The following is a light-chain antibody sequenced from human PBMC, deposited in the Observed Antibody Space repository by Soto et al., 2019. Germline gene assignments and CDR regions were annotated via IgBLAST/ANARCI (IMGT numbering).Light chain of an antibody. CDR1: QTISNW. CDR2: KAS. J-gene: IGKJ1*01. CDR3: RQYNSYSQT. Sequence: IQMTQSPSTLSASGGDRVTITCQASQTISNWLAWYQQKPWKAPKLLIYKASTLESGVPSRFSGSGSGTEFTLTISSLQPGDFATYYCRQYNSYSQTFGQGTKV. V-gene: IGKV1-5*03.